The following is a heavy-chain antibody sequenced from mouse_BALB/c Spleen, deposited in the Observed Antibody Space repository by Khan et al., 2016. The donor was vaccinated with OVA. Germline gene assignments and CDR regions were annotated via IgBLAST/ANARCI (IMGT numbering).Heavy chain of an antibody. V-gene: IGHV5-15*02. CDR1: GFTFIDYG. CDR3: ARGGFAY. CDR2: ISSVAYSI. Sequence: EVELVESGGGLVQPGGSRKLSCAASGFTFIDYGMAWVRQTPGKGPEWIAFISSVAYSIYYADTVTGRFPISRENAKNTLYLEMSSLRSDDTAMYYCARGGFAYWGQGTLVTVS. J-gene: IGHJ3*01.